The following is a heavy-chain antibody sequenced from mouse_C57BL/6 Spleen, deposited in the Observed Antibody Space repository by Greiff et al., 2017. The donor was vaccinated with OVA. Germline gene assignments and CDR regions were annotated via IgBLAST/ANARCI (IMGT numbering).Heavy chain of an antibody. V-gene: IGHV1-64*01. CDR2: IHPNSGST. Sequence: QVQLQQPGAELVKPGASVKLSCTASGYTFTSYWMHWVKQRPGQGLEWIGMIHPNSGSTNYNEKFKSKATMTVDKSSITPYMQLSSLTSEDSAVYYCAREDYGSSTMDYWGQGTSVTVSS. CDR1: GYTFTSYW. J-gene: IGHJ4*01. CDR3: AREDYGSSTMDY. D-gene: IGHD1-1*01.